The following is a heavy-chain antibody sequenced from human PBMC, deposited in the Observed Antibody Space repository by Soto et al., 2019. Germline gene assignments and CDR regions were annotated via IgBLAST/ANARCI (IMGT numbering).Heavy chain of an antibody. J-gene: IGHJ5*02. CDR2: INIYNGNT. Sequence: ASVKVSCKASGYTFTSYGISWVRQAPGQGLEWMGWINIYNGNTNYAQKLQGRVTMTTDTSTSTAYMELRSLRSDDTAMYYCARDRITVFGVVTHGWFDPWGQGTLVTVS. V-gene: IGHV1-18*01. CDR1: GYTFTSYG. CDR3: ARDRITVFGVVTHGWFDP. D-gene: IGHD3-3*01.